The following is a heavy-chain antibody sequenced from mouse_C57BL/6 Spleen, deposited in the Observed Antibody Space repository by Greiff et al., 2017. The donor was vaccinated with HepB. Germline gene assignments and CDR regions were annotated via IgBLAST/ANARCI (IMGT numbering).Heavy chain of an antibody. V-gene: IGHV1-15*01. D-gene: IGHD4-1*01. CDR1: GYTFTDYE. CDR3: TRGLGQGFAY. J-gene: IGHJ3*01. Sequence: VKLQESGAELVRPGASVTLSCKASGYTFTDYEMHWVKQTPVHGLEWIGAIDPETGGTAYNQKFKGKAILTADKSSSTAYMELRSLTSEDSAVYYCTRGLGQGFAYWGQGTLVTVSA. CDR2: IDPETGGT.